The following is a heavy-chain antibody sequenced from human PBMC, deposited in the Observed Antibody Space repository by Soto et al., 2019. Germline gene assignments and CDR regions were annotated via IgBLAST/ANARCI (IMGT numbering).Heavy chain of an antibody. CDR3: ARSHYYDSSGYYYRFGFDP. CDR1: GGSISSYY. J-gene: IGHJ5*02. V-gene: IGHV4-59*01. Sequence: SETLSLTCTVSGGSISSYYWSWIRQPPGKGLEWIGYIYYSGSTNYNPSLKSRVTISVDTSKNQFSLKLSSVTAADTAVYYCARSHYYDSSGYYYRFGFDPWGQGTLVTVSS. CDR2: IYYSGST. D-gene: IGHD3-22*01.